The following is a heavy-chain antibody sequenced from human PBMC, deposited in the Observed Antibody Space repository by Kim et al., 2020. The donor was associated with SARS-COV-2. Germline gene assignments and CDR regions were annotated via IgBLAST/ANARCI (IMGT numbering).Heavy chain of an antibody. V-gene: IGHV1-46*01. CDR1: GYTFTSYY. CDR2: INPSGGST. Sequence: ASVKVSCKASGYTFTSYYMHWVRQAPGQGLEWMGIINPSGGSTSYAQKFQGRVTMTRDTSTSTVYMELSSLRSEDTAVYYCARVGDMKTYYYGSGSYRPGPVGAFDIWGQGTMVTVSS. CDR3: ARVGDMKTYYYGSGSYRPGPVGAFDI. D-gene: IGHD3-10*01. J-gene: IGHJ3*02.